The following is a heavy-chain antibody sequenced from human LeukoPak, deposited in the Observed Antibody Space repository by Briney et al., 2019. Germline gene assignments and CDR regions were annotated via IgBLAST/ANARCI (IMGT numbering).Heavy chain of an antibody. CDR2: ISGSGGST. Sequence: GGSLRLSCAASGFTFSSYAMSWVRQAPGKGLEWVSAISGSGGSTYYADSVKGRFTISRDNSKNTLYLQMNSLRAEDTAVYYCAKYSYYYDSSGYYHHWGQGTLVTVSS. D-gene: IGHD3-22*01. J-gene: IGHJ1*01. CDR3: AKYSYYYDSSGYYHH. CDR1: GFTFSSYA. V-gene: IGHV3-23*01.